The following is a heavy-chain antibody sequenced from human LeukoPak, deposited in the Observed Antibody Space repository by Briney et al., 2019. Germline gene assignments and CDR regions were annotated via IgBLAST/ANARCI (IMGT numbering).Heavy chain of an antibody. V-gene: IGHV1-69*05. CDR2: IIPIFGTA. D-gene: IGHD6-19*01. CDR1: GYTFTSYG. Sequence: ASVKVSCKASGYTFTSYGISWVRQAPGQGLEWMGGIIPIFGTANYAQKFQGRVTITTDESTSTAYMELSSLRSEDTAVYYCARDMWRVRGDAFDIWGQGTMVTVSS. CDR3: ARDMWRVRGDAFDI. J-gene: IGHJ3*02.